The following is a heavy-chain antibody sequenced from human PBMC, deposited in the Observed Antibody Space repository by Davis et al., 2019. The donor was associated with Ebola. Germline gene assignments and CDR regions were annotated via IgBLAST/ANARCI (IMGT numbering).Heavy chain of an antibody. D-gene: IGHD1-20*01. CDR3: AKSWVGASHNWDY. V-gene: IGHV3-23*01. CDR2: ISGSGSST. CDR1: GFTFSAHA. Sequence: PGGSLRLSCAASGFTFSAHAMYWVRQAPGKGLEWVSGISGSGSSTYYADSVKGRFTISRDNSKNTLYLQMNSLRVEDTAVYYCAKSWVGASHNWDYWGQGTLVTVSS. J-gene: IGHJ4*02.